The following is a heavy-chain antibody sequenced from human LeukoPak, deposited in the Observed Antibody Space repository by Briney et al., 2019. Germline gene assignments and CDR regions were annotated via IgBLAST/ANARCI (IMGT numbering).Heavy chain of an antibody. D-gene: IGHD4-17*01. CDR3: ARDLRYGDYGGWFDP. J-gene: IGHJ5*02. CDR2: IWYDGSNK. CDR1: GFTFSSYG. V-gene: IGHV3-33*01. Sequence: GRSLRLSCAASGFTFSSYGMHWVRQAPGKGLEWVAVIWYDGSNKYYADSVKGRFTISRDSAKRSLYLQMNSLRAEDTAVYYCARDLRYGDYGGWFDPWGQGTLVTVSS.